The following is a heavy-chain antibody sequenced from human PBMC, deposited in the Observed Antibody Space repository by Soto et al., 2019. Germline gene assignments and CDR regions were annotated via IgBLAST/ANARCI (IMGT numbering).Heavy chain of an antibody. CDR3: ARPWGYETYYFDY. CDR1: GFAFSSYG. V-gene: IGHV3-30*03. J-gene: IGHJ4*02. CDR2: ISYDGSNQ. Sequence: GGSLRLSCAASGFAFSSYGMHWVRQAPDKGLEWVALISYDGSNQYYADSVKGRFTITRDNSKNTLYLQMNSLRAEDTAVYYCARPWGYETYYFDYWGQGTLVTVSS. D-gene: IGHD5-12*01.